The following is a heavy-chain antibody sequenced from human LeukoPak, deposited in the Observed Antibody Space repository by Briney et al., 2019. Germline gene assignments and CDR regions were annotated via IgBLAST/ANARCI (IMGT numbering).Heavy chain of an antibody. D-gene: IGHD2-8*01. CDR1: GFTFSSYG. Sequence: GGSLRLSCAASGFTFSSYGMHWVRQAPGKGLEWVAFIRYDGSNKYYADSVKGRFTISRDNSKNTLYLQMNSLRAEDTAVYYCAKDPLGFCTRATCRYLDSWGQGTLATVSS. V-gene: IGHV3-30*02. CDR3: AKDPLGFCTRATCRYLDS. CDR2: IRYDGSNK. J-gene: IGHJ4*02.